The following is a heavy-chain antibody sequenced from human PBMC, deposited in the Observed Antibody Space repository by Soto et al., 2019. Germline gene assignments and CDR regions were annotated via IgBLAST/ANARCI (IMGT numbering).Heavy chain of an antibody. CDR1: GFTVSSNY. J-gene: IGHJ6*02. V-gene: IGHV3-66*01. D-gene: IGHD3-22*01. Sequence: HPGGSLRLSCAASGFTVSSNYMSWVRQAPGKGLEWVSVIYSGGSTYYADSVKGRFTISRDNSKNTLYLQMNSLRAEDTAVYYCARFRRGYYDSSGYYSRVQNYGMYVWGQGTTVTVS. CDR3: ARFRRGYYDSSGYYSRVQNYGMYV. CDR2: IYSGGST.